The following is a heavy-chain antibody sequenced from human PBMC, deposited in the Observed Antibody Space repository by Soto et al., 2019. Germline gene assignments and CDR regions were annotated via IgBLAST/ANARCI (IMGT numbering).Heavy chain of an antibody. CDR1: GGSISSSSYY. CDR3: ARQLVRGGRGSNWFDP. CDR2: IYYSGST. Sequence: SETLSLTCTVSGGSISSSSYYWGWIRQPPGKGLEWIGSIYYSGSTYYNPSLKSRVTISVDTSKNLFSLKLSSVTAADTAVYYCARQLVRGGRGSNWFDPWGQGTLVTVSS. V-gene: IGHV4-39*01. D-gene: IGHD3-10*01. J-gene: IGHJ5*02.